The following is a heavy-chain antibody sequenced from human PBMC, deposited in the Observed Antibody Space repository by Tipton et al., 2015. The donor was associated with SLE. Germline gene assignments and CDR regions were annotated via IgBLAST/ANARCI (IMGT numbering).Heavy chain of an antibody. D-gene: IGHD4-17*01. CDR3: ARTYGDAAFDL. CDR1: GPSINTYY. J-gene: IGHJ4*02. V-gene: IGHV4-4*07. Sequence: TLSLTCTVSGPSINTYYWTWIRQPAGKGLEWIGRIFSSGYTNYNPSLKSRITISLDTSKNQFALKLSSVTAADTALYYCARTYGDAAFDLWGQGTLVSVSS. CDR2: IFSSGYT.